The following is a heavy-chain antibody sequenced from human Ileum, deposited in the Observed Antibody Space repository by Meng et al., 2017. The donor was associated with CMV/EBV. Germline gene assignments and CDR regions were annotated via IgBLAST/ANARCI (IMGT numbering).Heavy chain of an antibody. J-gene: IGHJ4*02. CDR1: GFAFGSYY. Sequence: GESLKISCVASGFAFGSYYMTWIRQAPGKGLEWISYINPESIIYYADSVKGRFTISRDNSKNTLYLQIDSLRAEDTAAYYCAKDQYSSGPYYFDYWGQGTLVTVSS. CDR2: INPESII. D-gene: IGHD6-19*01. CDR3: AKDQYSSGPYYFDY. V-gene: IGHV3-66*02.